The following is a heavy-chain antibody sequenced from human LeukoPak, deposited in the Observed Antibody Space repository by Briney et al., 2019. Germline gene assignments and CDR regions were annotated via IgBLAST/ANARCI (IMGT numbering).Heavy chain of an antibody. J-gene: IGHJ6*02. CDR3: AKNIAAPWRVDYQYYAMDE. CDR2: IKQDGSDS. CDR1: GFSFRGYW. V-gene: IGHV3-7*01. Sequence: PGGSLRLSCAASGFSFRGYWMTWVRQAPGKGLQWVASIKQDGSDSYHVDSVKGRFTISRDNAKNSLFLQMSNLRADDTAVYYCAKNIAAPWRVDYQYYAMDEWGQGTTVTVSS. D-gene: IGHD6-25*01.